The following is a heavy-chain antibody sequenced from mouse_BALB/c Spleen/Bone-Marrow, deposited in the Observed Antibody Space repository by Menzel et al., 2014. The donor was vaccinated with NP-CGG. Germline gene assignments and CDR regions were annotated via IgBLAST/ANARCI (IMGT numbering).Heavy chain of an antibody. D-gene: IGHD1-1*01. V-gene: IGHV1-67*01. CDR3: ARRSMKHAVGY. CDR2: INTYYGDV. CDR1: GYTFTDYT. Sequence: VQLQESGAELVRPGVSVKISCKGSGYTFTDYTMHWVKQSHAKSLEWIGVINTYYGDVKFNQQFKVKATMTVDHSSSTAYKELTRLTYEDSAIYYCARRSMKHAVGYWGLRTSGTVSS. J-gene: IGHJ4*01.